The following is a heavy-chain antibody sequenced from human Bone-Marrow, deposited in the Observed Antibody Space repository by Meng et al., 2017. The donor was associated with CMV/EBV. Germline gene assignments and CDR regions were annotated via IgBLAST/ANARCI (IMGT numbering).Heavy chain of an antibody. CDR1: GGTFSSYA. Sequence: SVKVSCKASGGTFSSYAISWVRQAPGQGLEWMGGIIPIFGTANYAQKFQGRVTITTDESTSTAYMELSSLRSEDTAVYYGAIGYCTNGVCYIGWFDPWGQGTLVTVYS. CDR3: AIGYCTNGVCYIGWFDP. V-gene: IGHV1-69*05. D-gene: IGHD2-8*01. CDR2: IIPIFGTA. J-gene: IGHJ5*02.